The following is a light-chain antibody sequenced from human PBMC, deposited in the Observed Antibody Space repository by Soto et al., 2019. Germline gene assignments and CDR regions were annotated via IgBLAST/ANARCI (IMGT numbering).Light chain of an antibody. Sequence: DIQLTQSPSTLSASVGDRVTITCRASQSLSRWLACYQEKPGQAPNLLIYDDSNLKIGVLSRFSGSGSGTEFTLTISSLQPDDFATYYCQQYHSYMWTFGQGTKVELK. V-gene: IGKV1-5*01. J-gene: IGKJ1*01. CDR1: QSLSRW. CDR3: QQYHSYMWT. CDR2: DDS.